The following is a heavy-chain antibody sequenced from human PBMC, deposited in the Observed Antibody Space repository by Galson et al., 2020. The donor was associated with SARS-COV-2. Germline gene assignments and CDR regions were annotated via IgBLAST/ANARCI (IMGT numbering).Heavy chain of an antibody. CDR1: GFTFSSYG. D-gene: IGHD3-10*01. J-gene: IGHJ6*02. Sequence: GESLKISCAASGFTFSSYGMHWVRQAPGKGLEWVAVISYDGSNKYYADSVKGRFTISRDNSKNTLYLQMNSLRAEDTAVYYCAGGPFGYYYYGMDVWGQGTTVTVSS. CDR3: AGGPFGYYYYGMDV. CDR2: ISYDGSNK. V-gene: IGHV3-30*03.